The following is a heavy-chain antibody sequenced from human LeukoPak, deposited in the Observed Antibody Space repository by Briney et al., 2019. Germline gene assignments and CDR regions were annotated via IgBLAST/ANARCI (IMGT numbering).Heavy chain of an antibody. V-gene: IGHV1-2*02. CDR1: GYTFTGYY. CDR3: ARGEHVVVVPAAFNSFDY. Sequence: ASLKVSCKASGYTFTGYYMHWVRQAPGQGLEWMGWINPNSGGTNYAQKFQGRVTMTRDTSISTAYMELSRLRSDDTAVYYCARGEHVVVVPAAFNSFDYWGQGTLVTVSS. J-gene: IGHJ4*02. CDR2: INPNSGGT. D-gene: IGHD2-2*01.